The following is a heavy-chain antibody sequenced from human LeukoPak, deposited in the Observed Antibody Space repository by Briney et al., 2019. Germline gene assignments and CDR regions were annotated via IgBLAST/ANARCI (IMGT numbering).Heavy chain of an antibody. V-gene: IGHV1-18*04. D-gene: IGHD2-15*01. J-gene: IGHJ4*02. CDR3: TRDHCRGDNCPSFDY. CDR2: IGAYNGDK. CDR1: GYTFTSFG. Sequence: ASVKVSCKLSGYTFTSFGISGGRQAPGQGVGWMGWIGAYNGDKNYAQKFQGRVTMTTETSLSTAYIDLGSLRSDDTAVYDCTRDHCRGDNCPSFDYWGQGTLVTVSS.